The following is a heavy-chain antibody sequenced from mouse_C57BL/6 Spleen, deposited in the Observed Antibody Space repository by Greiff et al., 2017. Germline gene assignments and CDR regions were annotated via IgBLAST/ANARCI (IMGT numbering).Heavy chain of an antibody. CDR3: TRVTTVVDDAMDY. V-gene: IGHV1-15*01. J-gene: IGHJ4*01. CDR2: IDPETGGT. CDR1: GYTFTDYE. D-gene: IGHD1-1*01. Sequence: QVQLKESGAELVRPGASVTLSCKASGYTFTDYEMHWVKQTPVHGLEWIGAIDPETGGTAYNQKFKGKAILTADKSYSTAYMELRSLTSEDSAVYYCTRVTTVVDDAMDYWGQGTSVTVSS.